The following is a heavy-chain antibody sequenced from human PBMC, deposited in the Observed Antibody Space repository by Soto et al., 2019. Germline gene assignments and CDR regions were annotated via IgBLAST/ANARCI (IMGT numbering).Heavy chain of an antibody. CDR2: MYTGGGT. D-gene: IGHD6-19*01. Sequence: SETLSLTCSVYGGSIRDYYWSWIRQPAGKGLEWIGRMYTGGGTKYNPSLKSRVTMSTDTSLNQFSLTLSSVTAADTAIYYCARMYNSGFYRPEGDYYFYGMDVWGQGTTVT. V-gene: IGHV4-4*07. CDR3: ARMYNSGFYRPEGDYYFYGMDV. CDR1: GGSIRDYY. J-gene: IGHJ6*02.